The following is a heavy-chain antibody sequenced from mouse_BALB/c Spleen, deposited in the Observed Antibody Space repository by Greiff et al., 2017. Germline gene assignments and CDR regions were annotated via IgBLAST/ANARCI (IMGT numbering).Heavy chain of an antibody. CDR3: ARGNYRNY. V-gene: IGHV1S22*01. CDR2: IYPGSGST. Sequence: LQQPGSELVRPGASVKLSCKASGYTFTSYWMHWVKQRPGQGLEWIGNIYPGSGSTNYDEKFKSKATLTADTSSNTAYMQLSSLTSEDSAVYYCARGNYRNYWGQGTSVTVSS. CDR1: GYTFTSYW. J-gene: IGHJ4*01. D-gene: IGHD2-14*01.